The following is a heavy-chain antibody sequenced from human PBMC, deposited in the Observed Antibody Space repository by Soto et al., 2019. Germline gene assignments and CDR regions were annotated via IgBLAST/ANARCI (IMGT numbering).Heavy chain of an antibody. V-gene: IGHV4-4*07. Sequence: SETLSLTCTVSGGSISSYYWTWVRQPAGKGLEWIGRIYTSGSTNYNPSLKSRVTMSVDTSKSQFSLKLSSVTAADTALYYCARERANFGDLEYWGQGALVTVSS. J-gene: IGHJ4*02. D-gene: IGHD4-17*01. CDR3: ARERANFGDLEY. CDR1: GGSISSYY. CDR2: IYTSGST.